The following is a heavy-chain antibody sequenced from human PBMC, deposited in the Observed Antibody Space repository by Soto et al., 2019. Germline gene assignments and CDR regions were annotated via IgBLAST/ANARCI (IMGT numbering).Heavy chain of an antibody. D-gene: IGHD5-12*01. CDR2: TRSNNVKT. V-gene: IGHV1-18*01. CDR1: GYSFTTYG. J-gene: IGHJ4*02. CDR3: ARTSVAQSEDYFDY. Sequence: ASVKVSCKTSGYSFTTYGISWVRQAPGQGLEWIGWTRSNNVKTKYAQKFQGRVTMTTDKSTNTVHMELRSLRSCDTSVYYCARTSVAQSEDYFDYWGQGTLVTVSS.